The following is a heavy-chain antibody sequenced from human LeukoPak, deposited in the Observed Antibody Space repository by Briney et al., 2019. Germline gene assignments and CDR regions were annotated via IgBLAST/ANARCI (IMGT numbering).Heavy chain of an antibody. D-gene: IGHD1-1*01. CDR2: ISSDGRT. Sequence: GGSLRLSCAASGFTINNCAMSWVRQAPGEGLEWVGAISSDGRTLYADSVKGRFTISRDSYRNTLFLQMNSLRAEDTAVYYCAKDGTGTTLNYWGQGTLVSVSS. CDR1: GFTINNCA. CDR3: AKDGTGTTLNY. J-gene: IGHJ4*02. V-gene: IGHV3-23*01.